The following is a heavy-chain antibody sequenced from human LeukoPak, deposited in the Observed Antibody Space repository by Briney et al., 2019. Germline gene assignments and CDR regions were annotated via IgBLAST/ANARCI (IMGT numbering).Heavy chain of an antibody. D-gene: IGHD3-22*01. V-gene: IGHV4-4*07. CDR1: GGSISSYY. J-gene: IGHJ4*02. CDR3: ARERAQYYYDSSGRGGMVYYFDY. CDR2: IYTSGST. Sequence: PSETLSLTCTVSGGSISSYYWSWIRQPAGKGLEWIGRIYTSGSTNYNPSLKSRVTMSVDTSKNQFSPKLSSVTAADTAVYYCARERAQYYYDSSGRGGMVYYFDYWGQGTLVTVSS.